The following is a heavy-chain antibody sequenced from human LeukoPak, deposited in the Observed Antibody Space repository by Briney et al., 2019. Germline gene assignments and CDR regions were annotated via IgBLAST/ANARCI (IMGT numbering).Heavy chain of an antibody. J-gene: IGHJ6*04. D-gene: IGHD3-10*01. Sequence: TGGSMRLSCAASGFTFSSYAMSWVRQAPGKGLEWVSAISGSGGRTYYADSVTGRLTISRDNSKNTLYQQMNSLRAEDTAVDYCPKYYWSGSYYGYYYYYGMDVWGKGTTVTVSS. CDR3: PKYYWSGSYYGYYYYYGMDV. V-gene: IGHV3-23*01. CDR2: ISGSGGRT. CDR1: GFTFSSYA.